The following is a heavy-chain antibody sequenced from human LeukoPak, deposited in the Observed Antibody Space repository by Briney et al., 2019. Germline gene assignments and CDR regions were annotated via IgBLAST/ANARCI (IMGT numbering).Heavy chain of an antibody. J-gene: IGHJ4*01. V-gene: IGHV4-30-4*07. Sequence: PSRTLSLTCAVSGGSISSGGYSWSWIRQPPGKGLEWIGYIYYSGSSYCNPSLKSRFTISVDTSKNQFSLKLSSVTAADTAVYYCAREKIMVVDYWGQGTLVTVSS. D-gene: IGHD2-15*01. CDR2: IYYSGSS. CDR3: AREKIMVVDY. CDR1: GGSISSGGYS.